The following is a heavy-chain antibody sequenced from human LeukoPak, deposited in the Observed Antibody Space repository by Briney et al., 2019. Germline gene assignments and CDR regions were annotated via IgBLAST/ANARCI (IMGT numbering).Heavy chain of an antibody. CDR1: GGSISSSNW. V-gene: IGHV4-4*02. D-gene: IGHD1-1*01. CDR3: ARGGTRLVNWFDP. CDR2: IYHSGST. Sequence: SETLSLTCAVSGGSISSSNWWSWVRQPPGKGLEWIGEIYHSGSTNYNPSLKSRVTISVDKSKNQFSLKLSSVTAADTAVYYCARGGTRLVNWFDPWGQGTLVTVSS. J-gene: IGHJ5*02.